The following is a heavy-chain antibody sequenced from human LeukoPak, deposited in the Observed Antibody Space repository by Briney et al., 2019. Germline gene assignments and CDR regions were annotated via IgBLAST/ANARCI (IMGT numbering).Heavy chain of an antibody. D-gene: IGHD3-16*01. CDR3: ARDKGTLGGDY. CDR1: GYTFTAYY. CDR2: INPNSGGT. V-gene: IGHV1-2*02. J-gene: IGHJ4*02. Sequence: ASVKASCKASGYTFTAYYMHWVRQAPGQGLEWMGLINPNSGGTNYAQRVQGRVTMTRDTSISTAYMELSKLTSDDTAVYYCARDKGTLGGDYWGQGTLVTVSS.